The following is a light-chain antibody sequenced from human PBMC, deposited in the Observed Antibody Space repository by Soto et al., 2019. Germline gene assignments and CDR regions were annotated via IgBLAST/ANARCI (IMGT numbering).Light chain of an antibody. V-gene: IGKV3-15*01. CDR1: QGVSTN. CDR3: QQYNAWPLT. Sequence: EIVLTQSPATLSVSPGERVTLSCRASQGVSTNLAWYQQKPGQAPRLLIFGASARATGIPVTFSGSGSGTDFTLTLSSLQFEDFAVYYCQQYNAWPLTFGGGTKLEIQ. CDR2: GAS. J-gene: IGKJ4*01.